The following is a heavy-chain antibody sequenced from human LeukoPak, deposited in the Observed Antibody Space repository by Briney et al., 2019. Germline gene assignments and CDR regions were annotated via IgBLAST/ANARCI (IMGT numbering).Heavy chain of an antibody. Sequence: SSETLSLTCTVSGGSISSGSYYWSWIRQPAGKGLEWIGRIYTSGSTNYNPSLKSRVTISVDTSKNQFSLKLSSVTAADTAVYYCARDRVVVTAIRGYYYYYYMDVWGKGTTVTISS. V-gene: IGHV4-61*02. CDR2: IYTSGST. CDR1: GGSISSGSYY. CDR3: ARDRVVVTAIRGYYYYYYMDV. D-gene: IGHD2-21*02. J-gene: IGHJ6*03.